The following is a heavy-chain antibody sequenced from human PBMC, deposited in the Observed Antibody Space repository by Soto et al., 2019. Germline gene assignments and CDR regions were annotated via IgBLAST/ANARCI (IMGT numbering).Heavy chain of an antibody. Sequence: QVQLQESGPGLVKPSQTLSLSCTVSGGSISSGGYYWSWIRQHPGKGLEWIGYIHHIGSTYYNPSLESRVAISVDTSKNQFSLRLRSVTAADTAMYYCARVPVAPENWFDPWGQGTLVTVSA. CDR1: GGSISSGGYY. CDR2: IHHIGST. J-gene: IGHJ5*02. CDR3: ARVPVAPENWFDP. D-gene: IGHD2-21*01. V-gene: IGHV4-31*03.